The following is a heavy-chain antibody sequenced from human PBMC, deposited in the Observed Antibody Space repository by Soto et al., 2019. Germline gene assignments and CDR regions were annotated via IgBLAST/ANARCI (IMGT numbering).Heavy chain of an antibody. CDR1: GATFNFYT. Sequence: QVQLVQSGAEVKTPGSSVKVSCKASGATFNFYTINWVRQAPGLGLEWMGRFNPILSFSNSALKFQGRVTHTADKSTSTAYMVLSSLRSEDTAIYYCATSFGSGSRAFDYWGQGALVTVSS. CDR3: ATSFGSGSRAFDY. CDR2: FNPILSFS. J-gene: IGHJ4*02. V-gene: IGHV1-69*02. D-gene: IGHD3-10*01.